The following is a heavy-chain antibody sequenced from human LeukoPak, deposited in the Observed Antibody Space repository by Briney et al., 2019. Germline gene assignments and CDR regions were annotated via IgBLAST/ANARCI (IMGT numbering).Heavy chain of an antibody. V-gene: IGHV4-30-2*01. J-gene: IGHJ5*02. CDR3: ARSRGLNWFDP. CDR2: IYHSGST. CDR1: VGSISSGGYS. Sequence: KSSETLSLTCAVSVGSISSGGYSWSWIRQPPGKGLEWIGYIYHSGSTYYNPSLKSRDTISVDRSKNQFSLKLSSVTAADTAVYYCARSRGLNWFDPWGQGTLVTVSS.